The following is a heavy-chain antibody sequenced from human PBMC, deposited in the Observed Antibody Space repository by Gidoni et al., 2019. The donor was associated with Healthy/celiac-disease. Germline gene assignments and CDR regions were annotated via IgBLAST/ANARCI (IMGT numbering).Heavy chain of an antibody. CDR3: ARTYYYGSGFQDY. V-gene: IGHV4-34*01. D-gene: IGHD3-10*01. CDR1: GGSFSGYY. CDR2: INHIGST. J-gene: IGHJ4*02. Sequence: QVQLQQWGAGLLKPSETLYLTCAAYGGSFSGYYCSWLRQPTGKGLEWSGEINHIGSTNYHPSLKSRFTISVDTSKNRFSLKLSSVTAADTAVYYCARTYYYGSGFQDYWGQGTLVTVSS.